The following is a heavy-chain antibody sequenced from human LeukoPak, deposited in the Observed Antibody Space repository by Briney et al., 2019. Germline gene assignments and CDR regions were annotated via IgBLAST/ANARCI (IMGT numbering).Heavy chain of an antibody. V-gene: IGHV2-26*01. CDR2: IFSNDEK. J-gene: IGHJ2*01. CDR3: ARTVYYYGSGTYWYFDL. CDR1: GFSLSNAKMG. Sequence: SGPTLLNPTATLTLTCAVSGFSLSNAKMGVSWIRQPPGKALEWLAHIFSNDEKSYSTSLKSRLTISKDTSKSQVVLTMTNMDPVDTATYYCARTVYYYGSGTYWYFDLWGRGTLVTVSS. D-gene: IGHD3-10*01.